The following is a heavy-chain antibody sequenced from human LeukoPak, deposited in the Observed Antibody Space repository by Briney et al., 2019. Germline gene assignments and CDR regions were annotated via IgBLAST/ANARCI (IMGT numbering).Heavy chain of an antibody. CDR1: GFTASSNY. CDR3: ARDPANYYDSSGYYRGIDY. Sequence: GGSLRLSCAASGFTASSNYMSWVRQAPGKGLEWVSVIYSGGSTRYADSVKGRFTISRDNSKNTLYLQMNSLRAEDTVVYYCARDPANYYDSSGYYRGIDYWGQGTLVTVSS. V-gene: IGHV3-66*01. CDR2: IYSGGST. D-gene: IGHD3-22*01. J-gene: IGHJ4*02.